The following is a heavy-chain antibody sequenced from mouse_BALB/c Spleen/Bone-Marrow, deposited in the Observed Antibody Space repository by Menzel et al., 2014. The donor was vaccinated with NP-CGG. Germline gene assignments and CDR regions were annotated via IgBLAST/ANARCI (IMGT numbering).Heavy chain of an antibody. Sequence: SGPDLVRPGSSVKMSCKASDYTFTTYWMHWVKQRPGQGLEWIGMIDPSTSETRLNQKFKDKATLIVDKSSNXAYMQLSGLTSEDSAVYYCARRTLAMDYWGQGTSVTVSS. V-gene: IGHV1-52*01. J-gene: IGHJ4*01. CDR2: IDPSTSET. CDR1: DYTFTTYW. CDR3: ARRTLAMDY.